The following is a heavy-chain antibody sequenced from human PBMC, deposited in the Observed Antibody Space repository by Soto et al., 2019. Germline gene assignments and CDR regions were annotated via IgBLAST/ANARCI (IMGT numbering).Heavy chain of an antibody. CDR1: GFTFSSYS. CDR3: ARDMPLYYDSSGYLRPFDY. D-gene: IGHD3-22*01. CDR2: ISSSSSYI. V-gene: IGHV3-21*01. Sequence: NPGGSLRLSCAASGFTFSSYSMNWVRQAPGKGLEWVSSISSSSSYIYYADSVKGRFTISRDNAKNSLYLQMNSLRAEDTAVYYCARDMPLYYDSSGYLRPFDYWGQGTLVTVSS. J-gene: IGHJ4*02.